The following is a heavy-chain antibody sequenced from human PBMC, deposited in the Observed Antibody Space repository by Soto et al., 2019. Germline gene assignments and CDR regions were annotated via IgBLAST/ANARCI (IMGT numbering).Heavy chain of an antibody. J-gene: IGHJ4*02. CDR3: VRGYSDY. V-gene: IGHV3-74*01. Sequence: EIQLVESGGGLVQPGGSLRLSCAASGFTLSSYWMHWVRQVPGQGMVWVSRINTDGSATNYADSVKGRFTMSRDNARNTMYLQMNSLRAEETAVYYCVRGYSDYWGQGTLVTVSS. CDR2: INTDGSAT. D-gene: IGHD1-26*01. CDR1: GFTLSSYW.